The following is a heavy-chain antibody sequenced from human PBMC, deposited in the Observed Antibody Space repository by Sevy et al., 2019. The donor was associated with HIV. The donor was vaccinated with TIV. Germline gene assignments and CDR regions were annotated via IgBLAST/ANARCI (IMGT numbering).Heavy chain of an antibody. D-gene: IGHD1-26*01. V-gene: IGHV4-34*01. CDR2: IMPSGIT. J-gene: IGHJ4*02. Sequence: SETLSLTCAVYGGSLSGYYWSWIRQPPGKGLEWIGEIMPSGITNYNPSLKSRVSISIDTSKNQFSLKVNSVTAAYTAIYYCARGQWEHPFWGQGTQVTVSS. CDR3: ARGQWEHPF. CDR1: GGSLSGYY.